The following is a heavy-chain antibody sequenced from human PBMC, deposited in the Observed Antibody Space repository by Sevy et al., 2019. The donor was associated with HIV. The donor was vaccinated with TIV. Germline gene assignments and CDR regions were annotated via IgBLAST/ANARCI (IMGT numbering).Heavy chain of an antibody. Sequence: ASVKVSCKASGYTFTAYYLHWVRQAPGQGLEWMGWINPHSGATNYAPKFQVRVTMTTKTSISTAYMELSGLRSGDTACYYCARIYQARNWIADIWGQGTLVTVSS. CDR2: INPHSGAT. J-gene: IGHJ4*02. CDR1: GYTFTAYY. V-gene: IGHV1-2*02. D-gene: IGHD1-20*01. CDR3: ARIYQARNWIADI.